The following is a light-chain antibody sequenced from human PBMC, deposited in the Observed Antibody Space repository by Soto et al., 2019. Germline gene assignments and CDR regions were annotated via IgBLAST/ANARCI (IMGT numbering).Light chain of an antibody. V-gene: IGKV3-11*01. CDR1: QSVTDF. CDR3: QQRSGWLPLT. Sequence: EIVLTQSPATLSMSPGERATLSCRASQSVTDFLAWYQQKPGQAPRLLIYDASNRATGVPARFSGSGSGTDFTLTISSLEPEDSAVYYSQQRSGWLPLTFGGGTKVAIK. J-gene: IGKJ4*01. CDR2: DAS.